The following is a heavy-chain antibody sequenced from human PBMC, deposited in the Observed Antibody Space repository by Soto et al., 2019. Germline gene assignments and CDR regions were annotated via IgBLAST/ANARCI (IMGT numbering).Heavy chain of an antibody. CDR2: IDPSDSYT. V-gene: IGHV5-10-1*01. CDR3: ATPEYSSSSGYYYYGMDV. D-gene: IGHD6-6*01. Sequence: PGESLKISCKGSGYSFTSYWISWVRQMPGKGLEWMGRIDPSDSYTNYSPSFQGHVTISADKSISTAYLQWSSLKASDTAMYYCATPEYSSSSGYYYYGMDVWGQGTTVTVSS. CDR1: GYSFTSYW. J-gene: IGHJ6*02.